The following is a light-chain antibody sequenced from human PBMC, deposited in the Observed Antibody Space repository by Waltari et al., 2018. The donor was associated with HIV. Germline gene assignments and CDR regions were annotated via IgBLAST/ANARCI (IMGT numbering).Light chain of an antibody. J-gene: IGLJ3*02. CDR2: DVD. Sequence: AVTQPASVSGLPGQSTTISCTGDDSDFGLSNFVSWYQQHSGNPPNRILYDVDSRASGVSDRFSGSMSGNTASLTISGLRTEDEAHYYCASFTGDNTVMFGGGTEVTVL. V-gene: IGLV2-14*03. CDR1: DSDFGLSNF. CDR3: ASFTGDNTVM.